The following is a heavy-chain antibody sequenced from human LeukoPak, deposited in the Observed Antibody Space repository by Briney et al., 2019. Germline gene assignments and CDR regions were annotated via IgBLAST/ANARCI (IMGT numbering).Heavy chain of an antibody. CDR3: AKGPNSAATGYLNWFDP. V-gene: IGHV3-23*01. Sequence: AGGSLRLSCAASGFTFSNYAMSWVRQAPGKGLEWVSGISGSGGSTYYADSVRGRFTISRDNPKSTLFLQMNSLRADDTAVYYCAKGPNSAATGYLNWFDPWGQGTLVTVSS. D-gene: IGHD2-15*01. J-gene: IGHJ5*02. CDR1: GFTFSNYA. CDR2: ISGSGGST.